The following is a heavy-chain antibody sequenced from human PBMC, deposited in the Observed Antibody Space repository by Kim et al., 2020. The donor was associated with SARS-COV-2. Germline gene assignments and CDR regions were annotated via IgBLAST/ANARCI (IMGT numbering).Heavy chain of an antibody. J-gene: IGHJ2*01. CDR3: ATSGTMRAARPGWYFDL. V-gene: IGHV3-9*01. CDR2: ISWNSGSI. D-gene: IGHD6-6*01. Sequence: GGSLRLSCAASGFTFGDYAMHWVRQAPGKGLEWVSGISWNSGSIGYADSVKGRFTISRDNAKNSLYLQMNSLRAEDTALYYCATSGTMRAARPGWYFDLWGRGTLVTVSS. CDR1: GFTFGDYA.